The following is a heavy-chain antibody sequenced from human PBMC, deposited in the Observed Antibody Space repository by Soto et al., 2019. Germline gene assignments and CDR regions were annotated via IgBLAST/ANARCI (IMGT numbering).Heavy chain of an antibody. CDR3: ARVAGSPTTPLYGMDV. Sequence: RGESLKISCKGSGYSFTSYWISWVRQMPGKGLEWMGRIDPSDSYTNYSPSFQGHVTISADKSISTAYLQWSSLKASDTAMYYCARVAGSPTTPLYGMDVWGQGTTVTVSS. CDR2: IDPSDSYT. D-gene: IGHD2-15*01. CDR1: GYSFTSYW. J-gene: IGHJ6*02. V-gene: IGHV5-10-1*01.